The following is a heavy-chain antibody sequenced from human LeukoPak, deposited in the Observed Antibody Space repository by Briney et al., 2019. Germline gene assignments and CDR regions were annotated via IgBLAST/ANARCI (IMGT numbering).Heavy chain of an antibody. Sequence: KSSETLSLTCTVSGGSISSSSYYWGWIRQPPGKGLEWIGSIHYSGSTNYNPSLKSRVTISVDTSKNQFSLKLSSVTAADTAVYYCAGGGYDYVWGSYRLGFFYWGQGTLVTVSS. CDR3: AGGGYDYVWGSYRLGFFY. J-gene: IGHJ4*02. V-gene: IGHV4-39*07. CDR2: IHYSGST. CDR1: GGSISSSSYY. D-gene: IGHD3-16*02.